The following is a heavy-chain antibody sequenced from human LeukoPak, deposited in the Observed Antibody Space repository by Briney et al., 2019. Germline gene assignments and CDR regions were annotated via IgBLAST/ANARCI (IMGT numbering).Heavy chain of an antibody. J-gene: IGHJ6*03. Sequence: TSETLSLTCTVSGGSISSYYWSWIRQPPGKGLEWIGYIYYSGSTNYNPSLKSRVTISVDTSKNQFSLKLSSVTAADTAVYYCARAVYGDYRGYYYYMDVWGKGTTVTVSS. V-gene: IGHV4-59*01. D-gene: IGHD4-17*01. CDR1: GGSISSYY. CDR2: IYYSGST. CDR3: ARAVYGDYRGYYYYMDV.